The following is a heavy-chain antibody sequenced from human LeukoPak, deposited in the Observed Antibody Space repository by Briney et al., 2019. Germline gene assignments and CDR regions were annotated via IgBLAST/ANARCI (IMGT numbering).Heavy chain of an antibody. J-gene: IGHJ5*02. CDR2: IYHSGST. Sequence: SGTLSLTCAVSGGSISSSNWWSWVRQPLGKGLEWIGEIYHSGSTNYNPSLKSRVTISVDKSKNQFSLKLSSVTAADTAVYYCASPFSGGTFENWFDPWGQGTLVTVSS. CDR3: ASPFSGGTFENWFDP. D-gene: IGHD3-16*01. V-gene: IGHV4-4*02. CDR1: GGSISSSNW.